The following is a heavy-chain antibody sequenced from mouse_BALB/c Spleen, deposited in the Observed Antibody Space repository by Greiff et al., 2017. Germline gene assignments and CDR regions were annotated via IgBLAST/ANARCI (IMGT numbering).Heavy chain of an antibody. CDR2: IYPGGGYT. Sequence: QVQLQQSGAELVRPGTSVKISCKASGYTFTNYWLGWVKQRPGHGLEWIGDIYPGGGYTNYNEKFKGKATLTADTSSSTAYMQLSSLTSEDSAVYFCARAPSFYYGSDYWGQGTTLTVSS. D-gene: IGHD2-2*01. V-gene: IGHV1-63*02. J-gene: IGHJ2*01. CDR3: ARAPSFYYGSDY. CDR1: GYTFTNYW.